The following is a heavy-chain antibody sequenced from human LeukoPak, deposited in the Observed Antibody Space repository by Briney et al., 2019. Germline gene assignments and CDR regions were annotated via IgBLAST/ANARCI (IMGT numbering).Heavy chain of an antibody. Sequence: PSETLSLTCAVYGGSFSGYYWSWIRKPPGKGLEWIGEINHSGSTNYNPSLKSRVTISVDTSKNQFSLKLSSVTAADTAVYYCARGLLQLALEPWYYFDYWGQGTQVTVSS. CDR3: ARGLLQLALEPWYYFDY. V-gene: IGHV4-34*01. D-gene: IGHD1-26*01. CDR2: INHSGST. CDR1: GGSFSGYY. J-gene: IGHJ4*02.